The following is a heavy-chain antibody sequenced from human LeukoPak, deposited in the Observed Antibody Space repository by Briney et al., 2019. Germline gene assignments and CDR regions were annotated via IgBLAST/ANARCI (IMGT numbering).Heavy chain of an antibody. V-gene: IGHV3-74*01. J-gene: IGHJ5*02. Sequence: GGSLRLSCAASGFTFSSYWMHWVRQAPGKGLVWVSHIDSDGSSTSYADSVKGRFTISRDNAKNTLYLQMNSLRAEDTAVYYCARDRDCSGGSCYSGLPHPVENWFDPWGQGTLVTVSS. D-gene: IGHD2-15*01. CDR3: ARDRDCSGGSCYSGLPHPVENWFDP. CDR2: IDSDGSST. CDR1: GFTFSSYW.